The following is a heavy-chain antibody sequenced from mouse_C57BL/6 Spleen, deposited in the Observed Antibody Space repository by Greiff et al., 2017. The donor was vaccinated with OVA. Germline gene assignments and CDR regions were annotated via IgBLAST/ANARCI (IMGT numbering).Heavy chain of an antibody. V-gene: IGHV1-69*01. CDR2: IDPSDSYT. J-gene: IGHJ1*03. CDR3: ASPYGSSYGGYFDV. D-gene: IGHD1-1*01. CDR1: GYTFTSYW. Sequence: QVQLQQPGAELVMPGASVKLSCKASGYTFTSYWMHWVKQRPGQGLEWIGEIDPSDSYTNYNQKFKGKSTLTVDKSSSTGYMQLSSLTSEDSAVYYCASPYGSSYGGYFDVWGTGTTVTVSS.